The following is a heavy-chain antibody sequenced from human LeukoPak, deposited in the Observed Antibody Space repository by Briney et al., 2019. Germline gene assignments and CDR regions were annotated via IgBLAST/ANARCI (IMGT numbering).Heavy chain of an antibody. CDR2: IIPIFGTA. J-gene: IGHJ4*02. V-gene: IGHV1-69*13. CDR3: ARVLYSYGAYYFDY. Sequence: SVKVSCRASGGTFSSYAISWVRQAPGQGLEWMGGIIPIFGTANYAQKFQGRVTITADESTSTAYMELSSLRSEDTAVYYCARVLYSYGAYYFDYWGQGTLVTVSS. D-gene: IGHD5-18*01. CDR1: GGTFSSYA.